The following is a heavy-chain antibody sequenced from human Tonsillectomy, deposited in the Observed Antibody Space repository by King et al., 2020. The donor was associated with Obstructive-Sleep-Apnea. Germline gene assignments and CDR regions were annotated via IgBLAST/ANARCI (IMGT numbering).Heavy chain of an antibody. D-gene: IGHD6-19*01. V-gene: IGHV3-43D*03. CDR2: ITWDGSST. CDR1: GFTFDDYA. Sequence: QLVQSGGVVVQPGGSLRLSCAASGFTFDDYAMHWVRLAPGKGLEWVSLITWDGSSTYYADSVQGRFTISRDNIKQSLYLQMNSLRPEDSALYYCAKPHGTAWYYFDSWGQGTLVTVSS. J-gene: IGHJ4*02. CDR3: AKPHGTAWYYFDS.